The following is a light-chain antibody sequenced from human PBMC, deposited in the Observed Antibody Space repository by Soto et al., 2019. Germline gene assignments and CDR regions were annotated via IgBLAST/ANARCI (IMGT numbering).Light chain of an antibody. J-gene: IGLJ1*01. CDR3: CSYAGSLSFA. CDR1: SSDVGGYNY. V-gene: IGLV2-11*01. CDR2: DVT. Sequence: QSALTQPRSVSGSPGQSVSISCTGTSSDVGGYNYVSWYQHHPGKAPKLMIYDVTKRPSGVPDRFSGSKSGNTASLTISGLQAEDEADYYCCSYAGSLSFAFGTGTKVTVL.